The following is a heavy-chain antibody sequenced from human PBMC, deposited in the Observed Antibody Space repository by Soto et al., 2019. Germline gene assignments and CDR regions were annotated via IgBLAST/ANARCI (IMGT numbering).Heavy chain of an antibody. V-gene: IGHV3-30-3*01. CDR1: GFTFSSYA. CDR3: ARDERGYSYGSGLFDY. Sequence: QVQLVESGGGVVQPGRSLRLSCAASGFTFSSYAMHWVRQAPGKGLEWVAVISYDGSNKYYADSVKGRFTISRDNSKNTLYLQMNSLRVEDTAVYYCARDERGYSYGSGLFDYWGQGTLVTVSS. D-gene: IGHD5-18*01. CDR2: ISYDGSNK. J-gene: IGHJ4*02.